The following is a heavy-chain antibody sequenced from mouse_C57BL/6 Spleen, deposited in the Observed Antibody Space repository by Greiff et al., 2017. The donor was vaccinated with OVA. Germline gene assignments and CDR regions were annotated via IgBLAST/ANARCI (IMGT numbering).Heavy chain of an antibody. J-gene: IGHJ2*01. Sequence: VMLVESGAELMKPGASVKLSCKATGYTFPGYWIEWVKQRPGHGLEWIGEILPGSGSTNYTEKFKGKATFTADTSSNTAYMQLSSLTTEDSAIYYCARSGGSDYWGQGTTLTVSS. CDR1: GYTFPGYW. D-gene: IGHD1-1*01. CDR2: ILPGSGST. V-gene: IGHV1-9*01. CDR3: ARSGGSDY.